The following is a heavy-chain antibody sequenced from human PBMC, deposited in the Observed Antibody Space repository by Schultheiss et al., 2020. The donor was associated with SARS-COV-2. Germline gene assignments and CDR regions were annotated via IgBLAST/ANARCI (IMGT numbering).Heavy chain of an antibody. D-gene: IGHD4-17*01. CDR3: ARSSGRYGLPDY. V-gene: IGHV4-39*01. CDR1: GGSITSDTYT. CDR2: IYYSGST. Sequence: SQTLSLTCTVSGGSITSDTYTWGWIRQPPGKGLEWIGTIYYSGSTSYNPSLKIGVTISLDTSKNHFSLNLTSVTAADTAMYYCARSSGRYGLPDYWGQGTLVTVSS. J-gene: IGHJ4*02.